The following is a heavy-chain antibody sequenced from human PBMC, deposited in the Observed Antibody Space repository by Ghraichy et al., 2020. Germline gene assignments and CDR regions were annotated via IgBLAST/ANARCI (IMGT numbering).Heavy chain of an antibody. Sequence: SETLSLTCTVSGGSISSSSYYWGWILQPPGRGLEGIGSIFYTETTYYNPSLKSRVTISVDTSKNQFSLKLNSVTASDTAVYYCARHGWGSSSHFDPWGQGTLVSVSS. CDR3: ARHGWGSSSHFDP. CDR1: GGSISSSSYY. V-gene: IGHV4-39*01. D-gene: IGHD6-6*01. J-gene: IGHJ5*02. CDR2: IFYTETT.